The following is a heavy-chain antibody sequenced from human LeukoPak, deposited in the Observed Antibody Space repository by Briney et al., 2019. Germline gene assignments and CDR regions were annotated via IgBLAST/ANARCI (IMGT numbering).Heavy chain of an antibody. D-gene: IGHD2-21*01. J-gene: IGHJ4*02. CDR1: GFTFSSYG. V-gene: IGHV3-30*02. CDR3: AKDQDIVAVIATPDFHY. Sequence: GGALRLSCAASGFTFSSYGMHWVRQAPGKGLEWVAFIRYDGSNKYYADSVKGRFTISRDNSKNTLYLQMNSLRAEDTAVYYCAKDQDIVAVIATPDFHYWGQGTLVTVSS. CDR2: IRYDGSNK.